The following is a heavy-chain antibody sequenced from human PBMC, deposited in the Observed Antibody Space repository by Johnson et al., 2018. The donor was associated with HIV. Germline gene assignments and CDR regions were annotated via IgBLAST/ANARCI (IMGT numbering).Heavy chain of an antibody. CDR1: FSNAW. Sequence: FSNAWMSWVRQAPGKGLEWVGRIKSKTDGGTIDYAAPVKGRFTISRDDSKNTLYLQMNSLKTEDTAVYYCTTDTHPDAFDIWGQGTMVTVSS. J-gene: IGHJ3*02. V-gene: IGHV3-15*01. CDR2: IKSKTDGGTI. CDR3: TTDTHPDAFDI.